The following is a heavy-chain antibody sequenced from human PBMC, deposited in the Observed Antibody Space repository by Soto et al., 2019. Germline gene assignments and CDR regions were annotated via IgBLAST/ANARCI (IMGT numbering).Heavy chain of an antibody. V-gene: IGHV3-23*01. D-gene: IGHD3-22*01. CDR1: GFTFSSYA. Sequence: EVQLLESGGGLVQPGGSLRLSCAASGFTFSSYAMSWVRQAPGKGLEWVSAISGSGGSTYYADSVKGRFTISRDNSKNTLYLQMNSLRAEVTAVYYCAKDRVQWYYDSSGFDPWGQGTLVTVSS. CDR3: AKDRVQWYYDSSGFDP. CDR2: ISGSGGST. J-gene: IGHJ5*02.